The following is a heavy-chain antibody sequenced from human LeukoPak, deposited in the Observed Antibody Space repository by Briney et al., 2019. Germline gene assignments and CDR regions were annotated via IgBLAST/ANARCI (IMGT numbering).Heavy chain of an antibody. CDR3: TRMTVGHVY. Sequence: MASETLSLTCAVSGVSFDDYYWSWVRQTPGKGLEWIGEINHSGYTNDSPSLKSRVTLSIDTSRKQFSLNLRSVTVADTGIYYCTRMTVGHVYWGQGTLVTFSS. V-gene: IGHV4-34*01. CDR2: INHSGYT. D-gene: IGHD1-26*01. J-gene: IGHJ1*01. CDR1: GVSFDDYY.